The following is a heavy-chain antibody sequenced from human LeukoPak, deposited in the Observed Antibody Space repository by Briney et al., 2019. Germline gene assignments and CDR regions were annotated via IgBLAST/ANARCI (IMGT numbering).Heavy chain of an antibody. Sequence: PGGSLRLSCAASGFTFSDYYMSCLRQAPGKGLEWVSYISSSGTTEYYADSVKGRFTISRDNAKNSLYLQMNSLRAEDTAVYYCGADILTGATIYWGQGTLVTVSS. CDR3: GADILTGATIY. J-gene: IGHJ4*02. V-gene: IGHV3-11*01. CDR2: ISSSGTTE. D-gene: IGHD3-9*01. CDR1: GFTFSDYY.